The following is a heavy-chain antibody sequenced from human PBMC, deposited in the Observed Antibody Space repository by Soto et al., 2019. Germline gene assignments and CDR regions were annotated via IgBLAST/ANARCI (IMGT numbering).Heavy chain of an antibody. V-gene: IGHV3-11*01. J-gene: IGHJ3*02. CDR3: ARDLEVTMIASAFDI. CDR1: GFTFTSDYY. D-gene: IGHD3-22*01. Sequence: VGSLRLSCAASGFTFTSDYYMSWIRQAPGKGLEWVSYISSSGSTIYYADSVKGRFTISRDNAKNSLYLQMNSLRAEDTAVYYCARDLEVTMIASAFDIWGQGTMVTVSS. CDR2: ISSSGSTI.